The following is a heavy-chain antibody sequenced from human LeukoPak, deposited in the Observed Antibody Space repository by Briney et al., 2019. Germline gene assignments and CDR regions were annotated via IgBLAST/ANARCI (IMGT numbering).Heavy chain of an antibody. CDR2: IFSGGST. V-gene: IGHV3-53*01. CDR1: GFTVSSNY. D-gene: IGHD3-3*02. CDR3: AKLVFSITGY. J-gene: IGHJ4*02. Sequence: GGSLRLSCVASGFTVSSNYMSWVRQAPGKGLEWVSAIFSGGSTFYADSVTGRFTISRDNSKNTLYLQMNSLRAEDTAVYYCAKLVFSITGYWGQGTLVTVSS.